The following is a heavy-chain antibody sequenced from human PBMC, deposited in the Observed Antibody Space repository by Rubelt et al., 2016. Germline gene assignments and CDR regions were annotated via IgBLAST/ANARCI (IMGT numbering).Heavy chain of an antibody. Sequence: EVQLLESGGDLVQPGGSLRLSCAASGFTFSSYAMSWVRQAPGKGLEWVSAISGSGGSTYYADSVKGRFTISRDNAKNTLYVQMNSLRAEDTAVYYCAKDQGQWLVIPFDYWGQGTLVTVSS. CDR1: GFTFSSYA. V-gene: IGHV3-23*01. CDR2: ISGSGGST. D-gene: IGHD6-19*01. CDR3: AKDQGQWLVIPFDY. J-gene: IGHJ4*02.